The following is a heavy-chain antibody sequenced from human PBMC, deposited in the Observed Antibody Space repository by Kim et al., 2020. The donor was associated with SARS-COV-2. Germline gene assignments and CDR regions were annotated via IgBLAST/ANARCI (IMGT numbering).Heavy chain of an antibody. V-gene: IGHV3-66*01. D-gene: IGHD5-12*01. CDR2: IYSAGNT. CDR3: ARVQVATTADYFDF. CDR1: GLTVNSNY. Sequence: GGSLRLSCAVSGLTVNSNYMSWVRQAPGKGLEWVSIIYSAGNTYYPDSLKGRFTISRDDSMNTLYLQMNILRADDTAVYYCARVQVATTADYFDFWGQGT. J-gene: IGHJ4*02.